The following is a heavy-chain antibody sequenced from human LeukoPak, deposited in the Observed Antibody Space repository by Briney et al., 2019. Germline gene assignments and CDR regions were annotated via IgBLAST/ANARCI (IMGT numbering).Heavy chain of an antibody. J-gene: IGHJ4*02. D-gene: IGHD3-22*01. CDR1: GGSFSGYY. CDR2: INHSGST. CDR3: ARVKGYDSSGYYYVIPLYFDY. V-gene: IGHV4-34*01. Sequence: PSETLSLTCAVYGGSFSGYYWSWIRQPPGKGLEWIGEINHSGSTNYNPSLKSRVTISVDTSKNQFSLKLSSVTAADTAVYYCARVKGYDSSGYYYVIPLYFDYWGQGTLVTVSS.